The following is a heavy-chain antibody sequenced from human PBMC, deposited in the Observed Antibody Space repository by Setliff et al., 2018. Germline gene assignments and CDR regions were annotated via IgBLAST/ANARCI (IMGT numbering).Heavy chain of an antibody. J-gene: IGHJ6*03. CDR2: IYYSGST. CDR3: ARHKSNGSGSYPSLYMDV. CDR1: GGSISSGNYY. D-gene: IGHD3-10*01. V-gene: IGHV4-39*01. Sequence: NPSETLFLTCRVSGGSISSGNYYWGLIRQPPGKGLEWVATIYYSGSTYSNPSLKSRLIISVDAPDNQFSVKLSSVTAADTAVYYCARHKSNGSGSYPSLYMDVWGKGIMVTVSS.